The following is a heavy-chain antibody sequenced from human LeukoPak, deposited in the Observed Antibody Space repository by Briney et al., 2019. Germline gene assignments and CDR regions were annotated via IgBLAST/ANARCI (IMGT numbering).Heavy chain of an antibody. Sequence: ASVKVSCKASGYTFTGYYIHWVRQAPGQGLEWMGWINPNSGGTNYAQRFQGRVTMTRDTSISTAYMELSRLRSDDTAVYYCARVGEFGSGSYLAYWGRGTLVTVSS. CDR2: INPNSGGT. V-gene: IGHV1-2*02. D-gene: IGHD3-10*01. CDR1: GYTFTGYY. CDR3: ARVGEFGSGSYLAY. J-gene: IGHJ4*02.